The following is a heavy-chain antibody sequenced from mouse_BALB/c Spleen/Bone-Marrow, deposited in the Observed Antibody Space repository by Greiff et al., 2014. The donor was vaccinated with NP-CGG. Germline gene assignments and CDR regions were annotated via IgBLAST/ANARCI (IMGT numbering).Heavy chain of an antibody. D-gene: IGHD1-1*01. CDR1: GYTFTDYN. J-gene: IGHJ1*01. Sequence: SGPELVKPGASVKIPCKASGYTFTDYNMDWVKQSHGKSLEWIGDINPNNGGTIYNQKFKGKATLTVDKSSSTAYMELRSLTSEDTAVYYCARFYYYGSSYWYFDVWGAGTTVTVSS. V-gene: IGHV1-18*01. CDR3: ARFYYYGSSYWYFDV. CDR2: INPNNGGT.